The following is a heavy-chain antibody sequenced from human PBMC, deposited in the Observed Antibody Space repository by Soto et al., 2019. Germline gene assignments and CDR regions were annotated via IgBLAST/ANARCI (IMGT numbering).Heavy chain of an antibody. Sequence: PSETLSLTCTVSGYSISSGSDWAWIRQPPGKGPEWIASIYHGGTTFYNPSLKSRITISVDTSNNQFSLKLTSVTAADTAVYYCARVHVMVVAGSTFDYWGHGTLVAVSS. D-gene: IGHD6-19*01. J-gene: IGHJ4*01. V-gene: IGHV4-38-2*02. CDR1: GYSISSGSD. CDR2: IYHGGTT. CDR3: ARVHVMVVAGSTFDY.